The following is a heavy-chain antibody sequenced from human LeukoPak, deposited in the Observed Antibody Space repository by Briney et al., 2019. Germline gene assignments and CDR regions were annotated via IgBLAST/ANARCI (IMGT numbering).Heavy chain of an antibody. CDR3: ARAPPSSSWFNAFDI. D-gene: IGHD6-13*01. V-gene: IGHV3-21*01. CDR1: GFTFSSYS. Sequence: GRSLRLSCAASGFTFSSYSINWVRQAPGKGLEWVSSISSSSSYIYYADSVKGRFTISRDNAKNSLYLQMNSLRAEDTAVYYCARAPPSSSWFNAFDIWGQGTMVTVSS. CDR2: ISSSSSYI. J-gene: IGHJ3*02.